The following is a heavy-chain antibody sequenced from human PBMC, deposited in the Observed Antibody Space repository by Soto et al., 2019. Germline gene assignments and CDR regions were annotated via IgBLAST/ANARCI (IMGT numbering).Heavy chain of an antibody. J-gene: IGHJ4*02. CDR1: GGSVSSGSYY. CDR2: IYYSGST. V-gene: IGHV4-61*01. Sequence: SETLSLTCTVSGGSVSSGSYYWSWIRQPPGKGLEWIGYIYYSGSTNYNPSLKSRVTISVDTSKNQFSLKLSSVTAADTAVYYCETRGLYGDDAFDYWGQGTLVTVSS. D-gene: IGHD4-17*01. CDR3: ETRGLYGDDAFDY.